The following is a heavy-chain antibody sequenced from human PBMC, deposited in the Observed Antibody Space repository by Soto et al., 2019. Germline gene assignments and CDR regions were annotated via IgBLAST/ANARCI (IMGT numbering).Heavy chain of an antibody. Sequence: EVQLVESGGGLVKPGGSLRLSCAASGFTFSNAWMNWVRQAPGKGLEWVGRIKSKTDGGTTDYAAPVKGRFTISRDDSKNTLYLQMNSLKTEDTAVYYCTTDSGYELWPYYFDYWGQGTLVTVSS. V-gene: IGHV3-15*07. CDR2: IKSKTDGGTT. J-gene: IGHJ4*02. CDR1: GFTFSNAW. CDR3: TTDSGYELWPYYFDY. D-gene: IGHD5-18*01.